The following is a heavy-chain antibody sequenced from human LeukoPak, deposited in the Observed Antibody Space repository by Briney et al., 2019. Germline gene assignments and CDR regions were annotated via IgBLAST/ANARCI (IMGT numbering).Heavy chain of an antibody. V-gene: IGHV4-39*01. Sequence: PSETLSLTCTVSGGSISSSSYYWGWIRQPPGKGLEWIGSIYYSGSTYYNPSLKSRDTISVDTSKNQFSLKLSSVTAADTAVYYCARRGSGGSEFDYWGQGTLVTVSS. CDR3: ARRGSGGSEFDY. J-gene: IGHJ4*02. CDR1: GGSISSSSYY. D-gene: IGHD6-25*01. CDR2: IYYSGST.